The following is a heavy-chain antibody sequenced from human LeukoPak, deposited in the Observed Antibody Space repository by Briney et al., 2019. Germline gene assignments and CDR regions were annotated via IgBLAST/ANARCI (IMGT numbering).Heavy chain of an antibody. CDR2: INHSGST. D-gene: IGHD3-22*01. V-gene: IGHV4-34*01. CDR1: GGSFSGYY. J-gene: IGHJ4*02. Sequence: SETLSLTCAVYGGSFSGYYWSWIRQPPGKGLEWIGEINHSGSTNYNPSLKSRVTISVDTSKNQFSLKLSSVTAADTAVYYCASGKKTYYYDSSGYSDYWGQGTLVTVSS. CDR3: ASGKKTYYYDSSGYSDY.